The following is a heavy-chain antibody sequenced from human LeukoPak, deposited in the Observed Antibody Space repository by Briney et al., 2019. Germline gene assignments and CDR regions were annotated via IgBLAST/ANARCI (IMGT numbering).Heavy chain of an antibody. Sequence: RSAETLSLTCTVSGGSISNYYWSWIRQPAGRALEWIGRIYTNENTYYNPSLKSRVTMSVDTSTNQVSLKLTSVTAADTAVYYCAREEGVRVLPDYWGQGTLVTASS. CDR3: AREEGVRVLPDY. J-gene: IGHJ4*02. V-gene: IGHV4-4*07. D-gene: IGHD3-10*02. CDR1: GGSISNYY. CDR2: IYTNENT.